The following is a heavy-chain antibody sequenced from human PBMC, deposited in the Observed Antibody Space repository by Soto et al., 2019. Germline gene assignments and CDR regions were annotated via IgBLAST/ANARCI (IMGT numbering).Heavy chain of an antibody. V-gene: IGHV2-5*01. Sequence: SGPTLVNPTQTLTLTCSFSGFSLSVYGVRVIWFRQPPGETLEWLALIHWNDDKRYSPYLKSRLTITKDTSKNQVVLTLTRLDPLDTGTYFCAHTKDSSGFLTSWGQGIVVTVYS. J-gene: IGHJ4*02. CDR1: GFSLSVYGVR. CDR3: AHTKDSSGFLTS. D-gene: IGHD3-22*01. CDR2: IHWNDDK.